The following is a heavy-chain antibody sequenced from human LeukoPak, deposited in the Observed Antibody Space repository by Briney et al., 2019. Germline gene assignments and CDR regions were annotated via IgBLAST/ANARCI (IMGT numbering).Heavy chain of an antibody. J-gene: IGHJ5*02. Sequence: PSETLSLTCAVYGGSFSGYYWSWIRQPPGKGLEWIGEINHSGSTNYNPSLKSRVTISVDTSKNQFSLKLSSVTAADTAVYYCARGQSEGVIALYNWFDPWGQGTLVTVSS. CDR2: INHSGST. CDR3: ARGQSEGVIALYNWFDP. D-gene: IGHD3-16*02. CDR1: GGSFSGYY. V-gene: IGHV4-34*01.